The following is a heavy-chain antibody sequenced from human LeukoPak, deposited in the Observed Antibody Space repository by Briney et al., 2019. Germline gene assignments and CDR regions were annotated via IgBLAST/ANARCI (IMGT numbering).Heavy chain of an antibody. D-gene: IGHD1-26*01. Sequence: PSGTLSLTCAVSGGSILSTNWWSWVRQPPGKGLEWIGEVHLNGATNYNPSVEGRVTMSIGKSKNHLSLEVISVTAADTAMYYCTRESGAFSPFGFWGQGTLVTVSS. V-gene: IGHV4-4*02. J-gene: IGHJ4*02. CDR3: TRESGAFSPFGF. CDR1: GGSILSTNW. CDR2: VHLNGAT.